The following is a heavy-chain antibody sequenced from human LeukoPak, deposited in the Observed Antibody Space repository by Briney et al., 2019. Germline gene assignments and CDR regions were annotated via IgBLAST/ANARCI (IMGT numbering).Heavy chain of an antibody. V-gene: IGHV4-34*01. CDR2: INHSGST. D-gene: IGHD1-14*01. Sequence: SETLSLTCAVYGGSFSGYYWSWIRRPPGKGLEWIGEINHSGSTNYNPSLKSRVTISVDTSKNQFSLKLSSVTAADTAVYYCASGGRTGGDYWGQGTLVTVSS. CDR1: GGSFSGYY. CDR3: ASGGRTGGDY. J-gene: IGHJ4*02.